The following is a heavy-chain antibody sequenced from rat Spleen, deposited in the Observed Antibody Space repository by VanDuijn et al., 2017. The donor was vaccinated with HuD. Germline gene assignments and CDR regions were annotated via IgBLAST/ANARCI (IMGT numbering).Heavy chain of an antibody. CDR2: INSDSSST. D-gene: IGHD4-4*01. J-gene: IGHJ2*01. Sequence: EVQLVESGGGLVRPGRSMKLSCAASGFTFSSYVMHWFRQAPENGIEWLAYINSDSSSTHYAETVKGRFTIFRDNAKNTVGMQLSSLRSEDTAMYFCARERGFGQYFDYWGQGVMVTVSS. CDR3: ARERGFGQYFDY. V-gene: IGHV5-43*01. CDR1: GFTFSSYV.